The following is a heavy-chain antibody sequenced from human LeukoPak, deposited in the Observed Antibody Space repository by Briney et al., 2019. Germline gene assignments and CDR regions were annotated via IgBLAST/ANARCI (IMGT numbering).Heavy chain of an antibody. CDR1: GFTFSSYA. Sequence: PGRSLRLSCAASGFTFSSYAMYWVRQAPGKGLEWVAVISYDGSNKYYVDSVKGRFTISRDNSKNTLYLQMNSLRAEDTAVYYCARGAADYYGSGSYYFGYWGQGTLVTVSS. CDR2: ISYDGSNK. D-gene: IGHD3-10*01. V-gene: IGHV3-30*04. J-gene: IGHJ4*02. CDR3: ARGAADYYGSGSYYFGY.